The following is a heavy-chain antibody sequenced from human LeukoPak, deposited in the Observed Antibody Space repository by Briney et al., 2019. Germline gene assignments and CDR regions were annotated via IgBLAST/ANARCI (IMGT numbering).Heavy chain of an antibody. CDR3: ARGRATGRSGGDY. Sequence: GGSLRLSCAASGFTFSGFSMSWVRQSPTKGLEWVANIKQDGSERYYVGSVKGRFTISRDNAKNSLSLQMNNLRVEDTAVYYCARGRATGRSGGDYWGQGTLVTVSS. J-gene: IGHJ4*02. D-gene: IGHD3-9*01. V-gene: IGHV3-7*01. CDR2: IKQDGSER. CDR1: GFTFSGFS.